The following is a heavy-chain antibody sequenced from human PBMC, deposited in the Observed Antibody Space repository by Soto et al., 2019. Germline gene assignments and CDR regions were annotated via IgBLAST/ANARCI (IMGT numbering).Heavy chain of an antibody. CDR3: AGFHLVPYAPHLFDV. V-gene: IGHV1-18*01. CDR2: ISAYNGNT. CDR1: GYTFTSYG. Sequence: QVQLVQSGAEVKKPGASVKVSCKASGYTFTSYGISWVRQAPGQGLEWTGWISAYNGNTNYAQKLQGRVTMTTDTPPCPAYMEVRSPESADSYVYYCAGFHLVPYAPHLFDVWGQGTLVTVSS. J-gene: IGHJ4*02. D-gene: IGHD2-2*01.